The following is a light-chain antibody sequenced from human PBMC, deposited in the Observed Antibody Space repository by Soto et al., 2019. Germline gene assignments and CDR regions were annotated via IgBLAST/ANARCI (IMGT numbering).Light chain of an antibody. CDR1: QSVRSN. J-gene: IGKJ2*01. V-gene: IGKV3-15*01. Sequence: EIGMTQSPATLSVSPGDRATLSCRASQSVRSNLAWYQQKPGQAPRLLIYGASTRATGIPARFSGSGSGTEFTLTISSLQSEDFALYYCQQYNNWPRTFGQGNKLEIK. CDR3: QQYNNWPRT. CDR2: GAS.